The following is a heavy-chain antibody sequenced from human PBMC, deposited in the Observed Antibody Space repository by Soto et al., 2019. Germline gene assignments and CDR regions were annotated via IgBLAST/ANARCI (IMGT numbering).Heavy chain of an antibody. CDR1: GYTFTGYY. Sequence: ASVKVSCKASGYTFTGYYMHWVRQAPGQGLEWMGIINPSGGSTSYAQKFQGRVTMTRDTSTSTVYMELSSLRSEDTAVYYCARSYCGGDCYSHYYYGMDVWGQGTTVTVSS. J-gene: IGHJ6*02. V-gene: IGHV1-46*01. CDR3: ARSYCGGDCYSHYYYGMDV. D-gene: IGHD2-21*02. CDR2: INPSGGST.